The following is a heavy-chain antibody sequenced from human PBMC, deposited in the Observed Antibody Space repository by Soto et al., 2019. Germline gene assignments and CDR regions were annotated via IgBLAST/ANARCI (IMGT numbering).Heavy chain of an antibody. CDR1: GFSFSDAW. Sequence: WGSLRLSCAASGFSFSDAWMTFFRHSPGAGLEWVGHIKSKTDGGTTDYAAPVKGRFTISRDASKTTVYLQMNSLRTEDTAVYYCTTDPHSAGTKYWGQGTLVTVSS. V-gene: IGHV3-15*01. CDR2: IKSKTDGGTT. J-gene: IGHJ4*02. D-gene: IGHD1-1*01. CDR3: TTDPHSAGTKY.